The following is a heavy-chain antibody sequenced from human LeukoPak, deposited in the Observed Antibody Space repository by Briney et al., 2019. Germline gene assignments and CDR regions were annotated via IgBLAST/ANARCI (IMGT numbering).Heavy chain of an antibody. J-gene: IGHJ6*02. CDR1: GYTFTSYD. CDR3: ARGRRTYNWNDGVWYYYGMDV. CDR2: MNPNSGNT. Sequence: DSVKVSCKTSGYTFTSYDINWVRQATGQRLEWMGWMNPNSGNTGYAQKFQGRVTMTRNTSISTAYMELSSLRSEDTAVYYCARGRRTYNWNDGVWYYYGMDVWGQGTTVTVSS. D-gene: IGHD1-1*01. V-gene: IGHV1-8*01.